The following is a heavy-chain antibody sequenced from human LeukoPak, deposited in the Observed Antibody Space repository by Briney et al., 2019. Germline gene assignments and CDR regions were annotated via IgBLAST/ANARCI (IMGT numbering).Heavy chain of an antibody. D-gene: IGHD1-26*01. CDR2: ITSSSTYI. J-gene: IGHJ4*02. CDR3: ARNADPSGKYPDY. CDR1: GFTFSSYS. V-gene: IGHV3-21*01. Sequence: GGSLRLSCAASGFTFSSYSMNWVRQAPGMGLEWVSSITSSSTYIYYADSLKGRFTIPRDNAKNSLYLQMNSLRAEDTALYYCARNADPSGKYPDYWGQGTLVTVSS.